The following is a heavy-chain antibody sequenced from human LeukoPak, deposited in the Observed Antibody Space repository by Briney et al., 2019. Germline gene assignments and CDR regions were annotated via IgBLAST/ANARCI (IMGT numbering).Heavy chain of an antibody. CDR1: GYSFTSSW. Sequence: GESLKISSKASGYSFTSSWIGGVRQMPGKGLEWMGSSYPGDCDTCYSPSFQGRVTISVDKSINIAYLQWSSLKASDTAMYYCARQRSSAWHSDYWGQGTLVTVSS. V-gene: IGHV5-51*01. D-gene: IGHD6-19*01. CDR3: ARQRSSAWHSDY. CDR2: SYPGDCDT. J-gene: IGHJ4*02.